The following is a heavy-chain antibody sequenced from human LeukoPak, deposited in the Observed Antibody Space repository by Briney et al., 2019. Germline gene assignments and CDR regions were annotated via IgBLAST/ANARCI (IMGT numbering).Heavy chain of an antibody. Sequence: GASVKVSCKASGYTFTSYAMHWVRQAPGQRLEWMGWINAGNGNTKYSQEFQGRVTITRDTSASTAYMELSSLRSEDMAVYYCARGQRMAIKQNWFDPWGQGTLVTVSS. V-gene: IGHV1-3*03. CDR2: INAGNGNT. CDR1: GYTFTSYA. J-gene: IGHJ5*02. CDR3: ARGQRMAIKQNWFDP. D-gene: IGHD5-24*01.